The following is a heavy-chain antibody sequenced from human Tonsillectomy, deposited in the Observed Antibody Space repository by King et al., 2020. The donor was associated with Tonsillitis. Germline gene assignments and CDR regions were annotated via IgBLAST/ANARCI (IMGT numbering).Heavy chain of an antibody. V-gene: IGHV1-2*04. D-gene: IGHD3-10*01. Sequence: QLVQSGAEVKKPGASVKVSCKASGYTFTGYYMHWVRQAPGQGLEWMGWINPNSGGTNYAQKFQGWVTMTRDTSIRTAYMELSRLRFDDTAVYYCARDGYGSGTQRIDSYYYGMDVWGQGTTVTVSS. CDR1: GYTFTGYY. J-gene: IGHJ6*02. CDR2: INPNSGGT. CDR3: ARDGYGSGTQRIDSYYYGMDV.